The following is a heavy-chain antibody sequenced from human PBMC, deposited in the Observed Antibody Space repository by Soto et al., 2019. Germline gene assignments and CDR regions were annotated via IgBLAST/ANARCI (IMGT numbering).Heavy chain of an antibody. CDR3: ARLPWIQLWLRNWFDP. J-gene: IGHJ5*02. V-gene: IGHV1-46*01. CDR2: INPSGGST. CDR1: GYTFTSYY. Sequence: ASVKVSCKASGYTFTSYYMHWVRQAPGQGLEWMGIINPSGGSTYYNPSLKSRVTISVDTSKNQFSLKLSSVTAADTAVYYCARLPWIQLWLRNWFDPWGQGTLVTVSS. D-gene: IGHD5-18*01.